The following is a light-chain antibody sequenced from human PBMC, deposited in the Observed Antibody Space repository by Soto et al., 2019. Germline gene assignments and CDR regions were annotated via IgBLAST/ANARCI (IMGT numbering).Light chain of an antibody. CDR3: QKYNNAPRP. CDR1: QGIRNY. CDR2: AAS. J-gene: IGKJ1*01. Sequence: DIQMTQSPSSLSASVGDTVTTTSRSRQGIRNYLAWYQQKPGQFPNLLIYAASTLQSGVPSRFSGSGSGTDFTLTISRLRPEDVATYYCQKYNNAPRPFGQGTKVEI. V-gene: IGKV1-27*01.